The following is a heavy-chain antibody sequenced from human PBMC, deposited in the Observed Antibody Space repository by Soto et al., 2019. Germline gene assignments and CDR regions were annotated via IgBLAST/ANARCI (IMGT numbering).Heavy chain of an antibody. CDR3: ARGAALKYYFDY. CDR1: GFTFSGYV. V-gene: IGHV3-30*03. J-gene: IGHJ4*02. CDR2: ISYDGSNK. Sequence: GGSRRRSWAASGFTFSGYVMHWVRQAPGKGLEWVAVISYDGSNKYYADSVKGRFTISRDNSKNTLYLQMNSLRAEDTAVYYCARGAALKYYFDYCGQGTLVTFSS. D-gene: IGHD6-6*01.